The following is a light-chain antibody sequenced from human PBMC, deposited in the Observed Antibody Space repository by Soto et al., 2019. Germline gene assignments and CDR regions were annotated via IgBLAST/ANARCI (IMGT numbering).Light chain of an antibody. Sequence: QSVLTQPIAVSGSPGQSSAVSCTGNSNDSGSYGYGRWNQQNAGKAPRLLIHGAHNRAPGMSVRFSASESVLTADLTISGLHADDEADSYCTAFSANRVYLFGPGTKVTVL. J-gene: IGLJ1*01. V-gene: IGLV2-14*01. CDR3: TAFSANRVYL. CDR1: SNDSGSYGY. CDR2: GAH.